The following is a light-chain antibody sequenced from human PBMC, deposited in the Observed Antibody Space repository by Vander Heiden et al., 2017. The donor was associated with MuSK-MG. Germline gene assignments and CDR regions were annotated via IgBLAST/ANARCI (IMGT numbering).Light chain of an antibody. Sequence: QSVLTQPPSASGTPGQRVTIFCSGGSSNIGTNSVSWYQHLPGMSPNLLLHTASQRPSGVPDRFSGSKSGTSASLAISGLQSEDEADYYCAAWDDSLNGPVFGGGTKLTVL. CDR3: AAWDDSLNGPV. CDR1: SSNIGTNS. J-gene: IGLJ2*01. CDR2: TAS. V-gene: IGLV1-44*01.